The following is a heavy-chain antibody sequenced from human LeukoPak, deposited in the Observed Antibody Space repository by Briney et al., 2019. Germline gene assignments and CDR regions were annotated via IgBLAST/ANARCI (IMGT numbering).Heavy chain of an antibody. D-gene: IGHD3-16*02. CDR2: TSYDESEK. J-gene: IGHJ3*02. CDR1: GFTFSDYG. CDR3: AKNHERGRYDSFDM. V-gene: IGHV3-30*18. Sequence: GGSLRLSCAASGFTFSDYGMNWVRQAPGKGLEWVAITSYDESEKYYVDSVKGRFSISRDNSKNTLYLQLDSLRAEDTAVYYCAKNHERGRYDSFDMWAQGSWVTVSS.